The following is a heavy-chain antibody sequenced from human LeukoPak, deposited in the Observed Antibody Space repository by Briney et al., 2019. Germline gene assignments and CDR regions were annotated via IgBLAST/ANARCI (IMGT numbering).Heavy chain of an antibody. CDR2: ISYSGST. D-gene: IGHD6-19*01. CDR3: ARVLYSNGLYGLLDY. J-gene: IGHJ4*02. Sequence: PSDPLTLTCTASGAPISSYYRRWLRQPPGKGLEWIRHISYSGSTNYNPSLKTRVTMSVDTSNNQFSLNLTSVTAADTAVYYCARVLYSNGLYGLLDYWGQGALVTVSS. V-gene: IGHV4-59*07. CDR1: GAPISSYY.